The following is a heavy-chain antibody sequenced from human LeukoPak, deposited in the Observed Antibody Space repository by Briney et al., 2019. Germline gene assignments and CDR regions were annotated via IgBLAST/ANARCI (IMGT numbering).Heavy chain of an antibody. J-gene: IGHJ3*02. V-gene: IGHV4-59*01. D-gene: IGHD6-13*01. CDR1: GGSISSSY. CDR3: TREYSSNAFEI. Sequence: SETLSLTCTVSGGSISSSYWSWLRQPPGKGLEWIGCIYYTGSTNYNSSLKSRVTISLDTSRNQFSLKVTSVTAADTAVYYCTREYSSNAFEIWGQGRMVTVSS. CDR2: IYYTGST.